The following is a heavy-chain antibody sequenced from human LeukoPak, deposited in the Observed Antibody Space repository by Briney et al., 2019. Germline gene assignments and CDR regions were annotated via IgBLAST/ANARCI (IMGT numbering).Heavy chain of an antibody. D-gene: IGHD4/OR15-4a*01. CDR1: GYSFGDYW. CDR2: IRPDDSDT. CDR3: ARRGRLSANSHWFDP. Sequence: GESLRISCKASGYSFGDYWIGWVRQMPGKGLEWMGIIRPDDSDTRYSPSFQGQVTISADKSINTAYLQWSSLKASDTAMYYCARRGRLSANSHWFDPWGQGTLVTVSS. J-gene: IGHJ5*02. V-gene: IGHV5-51*01.